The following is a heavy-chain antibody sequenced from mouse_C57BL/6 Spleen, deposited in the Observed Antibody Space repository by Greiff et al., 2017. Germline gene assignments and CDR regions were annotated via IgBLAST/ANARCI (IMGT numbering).Heavy chain of an antibody. CDR2: INPNNGGT. CDR1: GYTFTDYN. V-gene: IGHV1-18*01. J-gene: IGHJ4*01. CDR3: ASRITRFYAMDY. Sequence: VHVKQSGPELVKPGDSVKIHCKASGYTFTDYNMDWVKQSQGKNLEWIGDINPNNGGTIYNQKLKGKIILTVDKSSSTAYMELRSLTSEDTAVYYCASRITRFYAMDYWGQGTSVTVSS. D-gene: IGHD1-1*01.